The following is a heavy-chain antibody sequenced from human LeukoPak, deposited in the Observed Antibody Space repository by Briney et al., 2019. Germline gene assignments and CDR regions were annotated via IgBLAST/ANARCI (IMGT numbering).Heavy chain of an antibody. V-gene: IGHV4-4*07. Sequence: SETLSLTCSVSGGSISDLYWSWIRQPAGKGLEWIGRIYTSGNTNYNPSLKSRVTMSLDVSKNQFSLKLSCVTAADTAVYYCARNSGDFWGQGTLVTVSS. CDR3: ARNSGDF. CDR1: GGSISDLY. J-gene: IGHJ4*02. D-gene: IGHD4-23*01. CDR2: IYTSGNT.